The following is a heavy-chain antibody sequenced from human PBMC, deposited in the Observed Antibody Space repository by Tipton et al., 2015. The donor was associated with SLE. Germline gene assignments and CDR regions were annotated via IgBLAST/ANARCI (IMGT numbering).Heavy chain of an antibody. CDR3: ARGRGSGSYYNPFDY. V-gene: IGHV1-18*01. Sequence: QSGAEVKKPGASVKVSCKASGYTFTSYGISWVRQAPGQGLEWMGWISAYNGNTNYAQKFQGRITITTDESTSTAYMELSSLRSEDTAVYYCARGRGSGSYYNPFDYWGQGTLVTVSS. CDR2: ISAYNGNT. CDR1: GYTFTSYG. J-gene: IGHJ4*02. D-gene: IGHD3-10*01.